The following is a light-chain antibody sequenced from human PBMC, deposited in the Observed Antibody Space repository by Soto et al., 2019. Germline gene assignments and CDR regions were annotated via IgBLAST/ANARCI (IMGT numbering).Light chain of an antibody. CDR3: QQRSSWPPT. Sequence: EIVLTQSPGTLSLSPGERSTLSFSSSQSVSSSYLAWYQQRPGQAPRLLIYDASNRATGVPARFSGSGSGTDFTLTISSLEPEDFAVYYCQQRSSWPPTFGQGTRLEIK. CDR1: QSVSSSY. V-gene: IGKV3-11*01. J-gene: IGKJ5*01. CDR2: DAS.